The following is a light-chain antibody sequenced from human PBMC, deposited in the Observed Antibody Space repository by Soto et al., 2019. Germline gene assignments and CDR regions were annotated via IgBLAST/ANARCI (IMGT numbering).Light chain of an antibody. CDR2: GAS. Sequence: EIVMTQSPATLSVSPGERATLSCRASQSVSSNLAWYQQKPGQAPRLLISGASTTATGILARFSGSGSGTEFTLTISSLQSEDFAVYYCQQYNNWPLWTFGQGTKVDIK. CDR1: QSVSSN. V-gene: IGKV3-15*01. J-gene: IGKJ1*01. CDR3: QQYNNWPLWT.